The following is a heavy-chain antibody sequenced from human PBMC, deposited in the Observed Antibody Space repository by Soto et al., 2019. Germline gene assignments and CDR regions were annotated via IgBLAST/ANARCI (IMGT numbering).Heavy chain of an antibody. CDR1: GFTFSSYA. Sequence: GGSLRLSCAASGFTFSSYAMSWVRQAPGKGLEWVSAISGSGGSTYYADSVKGRFTISRDNSKNTLYLQMNSPRAEDTAVYYCAKDILKSLYGDYLFDYWGQGTLVTVSS. CDR3: AKDILKSLYGDYLFDY. V-gene: IGHV3-23*01. J-gene: IGHJ4*02. D-gene: IGHD4-17*01. CDR2: ISGSGGST.